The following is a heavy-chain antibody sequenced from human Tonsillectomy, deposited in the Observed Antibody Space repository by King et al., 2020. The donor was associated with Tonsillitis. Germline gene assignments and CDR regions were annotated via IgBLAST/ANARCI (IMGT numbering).Heavy chain of an antibody. J-gene: IGHJ4*02. V-gene: IGHV3-30*04. CDR2: ISFDGSNK. Sequence: QVQLVESGGGVVQPGRSLRLSCAASGFTFNNYAVHWVRQAPGKGLEWVTFISFDGSNKYYADSVKGRFTISRDNSKNTLYLQMNSLRPEDTAVYFCARGGPSFLAGTLFDYWGQGTLVTVSS. CDR1: GFTFNNYA. D-gene: IGHD1-1*01. CDR3: ARGGPSFLAGTLFDY.